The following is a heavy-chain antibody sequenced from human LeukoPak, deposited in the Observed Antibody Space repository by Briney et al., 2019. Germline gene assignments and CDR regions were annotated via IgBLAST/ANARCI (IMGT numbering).Heavy chain of an antibody. CDR1: GFTFIRCW. J-gene: IGHJ4*02. D-gene: IGHD3-22*01. V-gene: IGHV3-7*01. Sequence: GGSLRLSCAASGFTFIRCWMSWVRQAPGKGLEWVANIKQDGSEKYYVDSVKGRFTISRDNAKNSLYLQMNSLRAEDTAVYYCARDRKSYYYDSSGPETDWGQGTLVTVSS. CDR2: IKQDGSEK. CDR3: ARDRKSYYYDSSGPETD.